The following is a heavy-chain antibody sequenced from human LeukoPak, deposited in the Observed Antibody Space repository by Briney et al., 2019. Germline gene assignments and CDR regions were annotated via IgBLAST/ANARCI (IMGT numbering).Heavy chain of an antibody. V-gene: IGHV1-24*01. D-gene: IGHD1-1*01. CDR3: ATGVHGQITTGTSLDAFDI. CDR2: FDPEDGET. CDR1: GYTLTELS. J-gene: IGHJ3*02. Sequence: GASVKVSCKVSGYTLTELSMHWVRQAPGKGLEWMGGFDPEDGETIYAQKFQGRVTMTEDTSTDTAYMELSSLRSEDTAVYYCATGVHGQITTGTSLDAFDIWGQGTMVTVSS.